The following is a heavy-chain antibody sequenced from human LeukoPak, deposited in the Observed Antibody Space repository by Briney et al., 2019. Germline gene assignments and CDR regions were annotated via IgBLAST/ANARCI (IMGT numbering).Heavy chain of an antibody. J-gene: IGHJ3*02. V-gene: IGHV5-51*01. Sequence: GESLKISCQGSGYSFTTYWIGWVRQMPGKGLEWMGIIYPGDSDTRYSPSFQGQVTISADKYISTAYLQWNSLKASDTAMYYCARRDGYGAYDIWGQGTMVTVSS. CDR1: GYSFTTYW. CDR2: IYPGDSDT. D-gene: IGHD5-24*01. CDR3: ARRDGYGAYDI.